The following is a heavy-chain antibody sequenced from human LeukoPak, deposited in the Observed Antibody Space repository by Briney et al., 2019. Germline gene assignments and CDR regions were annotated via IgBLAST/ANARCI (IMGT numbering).Heavy chain of an antibody. Sequence: ASVKVSCKASGYTFTSYGISWVRQAPGQGLEWMGWISAYNGNTNYAQKLQGRVTMTTDTSTSTAYMELRSLRSDDTAVYYCARDRSIADDYDILTGYYLDYYFDYWGQGTLVTVSS. CDR3: ARDRSIADDYDILTGYYLDYYFDY. CDR2: ISAYNGNT. V-gene: IGHV1-18*01. D-gene: IGHD3-9*01. J-gene: IGHJ4*02. CDR1: GYTFTSYG.